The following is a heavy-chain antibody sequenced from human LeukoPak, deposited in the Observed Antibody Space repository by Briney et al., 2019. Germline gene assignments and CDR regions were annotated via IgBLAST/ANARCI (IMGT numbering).Heavy chain of an antibody. Sequence: GASVKVSCKASGYTFTGYYMHWVRQAPGQGLEWMGWINPNSGGTNYAQKFQGWVTMPRDTSISTAYMELRSLRSDDTAVHYCARVSQYCTGTSCHDYWGQGTLVTVSS. CDR3: ARVSQYCTGTSCHDY. CDR1: GYTFTGYY. D-gene: IGHD2-2*01. CDR2: INPNSGGT. J-gene: IGHJ4*02. V-gene: IGHV1-2*04.